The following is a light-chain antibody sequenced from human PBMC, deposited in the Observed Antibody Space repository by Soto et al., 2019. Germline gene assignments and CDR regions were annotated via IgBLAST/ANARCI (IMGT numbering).Light chain of an antibody. Sequence: DIQLTKSPSFLSASVGDRVTITCRASQGISSYLAWYQQKPGTAPKLLIFAASTLQNGVQSRFSGSGSGTEFTLTISSLQPEDFATYYCLHLDSYSPDTFGPGTKVDIK. CDR3: LHLDSYSPDT. J-gene: IGKJ3*01. CDR2: AAS. CDR1: QGISSY. V-gene: IGKV1-9*01.